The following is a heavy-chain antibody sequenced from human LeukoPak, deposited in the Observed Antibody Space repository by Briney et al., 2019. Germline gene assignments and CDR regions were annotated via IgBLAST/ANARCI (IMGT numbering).Heavy chain of an antibody. D-gene: IGHD4-4*01. Sequence: GGSLRLSCAASGFTFSNYAMSWVRQAPGRGLEWVSAISGSGGSTYYADSVKGRFTISRGNSKNTLYLQMNSLRAEDTAVYYCAKAPFYSNYPRWFDPWGQGTLVTVSS. CDR3: AKAPFYSNYPRWFDP. CDR1: GFTFSNYA. J-gene: IGHJ5*02. CDR2: ISGSGGST. V-gene: IGHV3-23*01.